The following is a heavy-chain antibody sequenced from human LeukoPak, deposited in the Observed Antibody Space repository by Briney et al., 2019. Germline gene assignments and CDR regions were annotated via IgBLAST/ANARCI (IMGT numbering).Heavy chain of an antibody. Sequence: AGGSLRLSCAASGFTFSSYGMHWVRQAPGKGLEWVAVMRYVGSDKNYADSVKGRFTISRDNSQNTMYLQMNSLRVEDTAVYYCARENDYALDYWGQGTLVTVSS. V-gene: IGHV3-30*12. CDR1: GFTFSSYG. D-gene: IGHD4-17*01. CDR2: MRYVGSDK. J-gene: IGHJ4*02. CDR3: ARENDYALDY.